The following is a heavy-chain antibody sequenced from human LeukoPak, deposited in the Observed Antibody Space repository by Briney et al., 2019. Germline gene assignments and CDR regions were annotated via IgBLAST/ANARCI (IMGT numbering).Heavy chain of an antibody. D-gene: IGHD2-21*02. CDR2: ISSSSSTI. J-gene: IGHJ4*02. CDR1: GFTFSSYS. V-gene: IGHV3-48*01. Sequence: GGSLRLSCAASGFTFSSYSMNWVRQAPGKGLEWVSYISSSSSTIYYADSVKGRFTISRDNAKNSLYLQMNSLRAEDTAVYYCAREAYRGGDCYSGWDYWGQGTLVTVSS. CDR3: AREAYRGGDCYSGWDY.